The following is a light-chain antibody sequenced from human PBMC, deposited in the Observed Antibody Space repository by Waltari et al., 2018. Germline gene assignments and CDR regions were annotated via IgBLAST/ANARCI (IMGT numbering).Light chain of an antibody. J-gene: IGLJ2*01. CDR2: RDS. CDR1: NIGSKN. CDR3: QVWDSSTHVV. Sequence: SYELTQPLSVSVALGQTARITCGGNNIGSKNVHWYQQKPGQAPVLVIYRDSNRPSGIPERFSGSNSGNTATLTISRAQAGDEADYDCQVWDSSTHVVFGGGTKLTVL. V-gene: IGLV3-9*01.